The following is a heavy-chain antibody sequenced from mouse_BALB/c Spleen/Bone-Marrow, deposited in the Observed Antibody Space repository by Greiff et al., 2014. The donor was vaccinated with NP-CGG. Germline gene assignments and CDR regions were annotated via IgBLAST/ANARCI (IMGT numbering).Heavy chain of an antibody. J-gene: IGHJ2*01. Sequence: ESGPELVRPGVSVKISCKGFGYTFTGYAIHWVKQSHAKTLEWIGVISSYSGNTNYNQKFKGRATMTVDKSSSTACMELARLTSEDSAIYYCASTAGTQYDYFAYWGQGTTLTVSS. CDR2: ISSYSGNT. D-gene: IGHD1-2*01. V-gene: IGHV1-67*01. CDR1: GYTFTGYA. CDR3: ASTAGTQYDYFAY.